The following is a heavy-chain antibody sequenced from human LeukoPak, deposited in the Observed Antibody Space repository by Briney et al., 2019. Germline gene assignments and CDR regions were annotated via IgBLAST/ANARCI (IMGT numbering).Heavy chain of an antibody. CDR1: GYDFITFD. V-gene: IGHV1-8*01. J-gene: IGHJ6*02. CDR3: TRDHTSYYTMDV. CDR2: MNPNSGRL. D-gene: IGHD2-2*02. Sequence: ASVKVSCKASGYDFITFDINWVRQAPGQGLEWMGWMNPNSGRLGLAQKFQGTVTMTRDTSINTAYMEVRNLRFEDSAVYYCTRDHTSYYTMDVWGQGTAVTVSS.